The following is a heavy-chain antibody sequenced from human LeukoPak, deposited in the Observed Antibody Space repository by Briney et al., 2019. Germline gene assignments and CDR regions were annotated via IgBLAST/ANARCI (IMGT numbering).Heavy chain of an antibody. J-gene: IGHJ4*02. CDR2: IIPILGTA. Sequence: GASVKVSCKASGGTFSSYAISWVRQAPGQGLEWMGGIIPILGTANYAQKFQGRVTITADESTSTAYMELSSLRSEDTAVYYCARNYYDRINYFDYWGQGTLVTVSS. D-gene: IGHD3-22*01. CDR1: GGTFSSYA. CDR3: ARNYYDRINYFDY. V-gene: IGHV1-69*13.